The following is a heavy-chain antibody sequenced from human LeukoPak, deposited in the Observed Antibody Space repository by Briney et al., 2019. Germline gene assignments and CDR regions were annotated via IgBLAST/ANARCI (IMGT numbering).Heavy chain of an antibody. CDR1: GGSISSGSYN. Sequence: SQTLSLTCTVSGGSISSGSYNWSWIPPPAGKGLESIGRIYTSGSTNYNPSLKSRVTISVDTSKNQFSLKLSSVTAADTAVYYCASSGGPFGGRLNWGQGTLVTVSS. V-gene: IGHV4-61*02. D-gene: IGHD3-10*01. J-gene: IGHJ4*02. CDR3: ASSGGPFGGRLN. CDR2: IYTSGST.